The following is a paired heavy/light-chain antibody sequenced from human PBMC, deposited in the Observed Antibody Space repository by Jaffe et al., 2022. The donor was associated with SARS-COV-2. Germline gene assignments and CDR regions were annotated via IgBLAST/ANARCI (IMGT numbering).Heavy chain of an antibody. CDR1: SGSISNSSFF. V-gene: IGHV4-39*02. CDR3: ARMVRGVNYYYYYMDV. D-gene: IGHD3-10*01. CDR2: ISYSGNT. Sequence: QLQLQESGPGLVKPSETLSLTCSVSSGSISNSSFFWGWIRQPPGKGLEWVGRISYSGNTYYSPSLKSRVTVSVDTSNNHFSLKLNSVTAADAAVYYCARMVRGVNYYYYYMDVWGKGTTVTVSS. J-gene: IGHJ6*03.
Light chain of an antibody. CDR3: YSTDSSDNEAV. CDR2: EDS. CDR1: ALPKKY. J-gene: IGLJ2*01. V-gene: IGLV3-10*01. Sequence: SYELTQPPSVSVSPGQTARITCSGDALPKKYVYWYQQKSGQAPVLVIYEDSKRPSGIPERFSGSSSGTMATLTISGAQVVDEADYYCYSTDSSDNEAVFGGGTKLTVL.